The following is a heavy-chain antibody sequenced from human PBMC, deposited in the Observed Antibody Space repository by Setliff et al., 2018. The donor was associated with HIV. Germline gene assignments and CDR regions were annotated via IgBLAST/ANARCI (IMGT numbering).Heavy chain of an antibody. CDR2: IDHIGST. D-gene: IGHD3-16*01. CDR3: ARRAMWGDLDY. J-gene: IGHJ4*02. Sequence: SETLSLTCGVSGETFRGYKWSWIRQSPGKGLEWIGEIDHIGSTTYNPSLKTRITMSSDTSKRQFSLKLSSVTAADTATYYCARRAMWGDLDYWGQGALVTGSS. V-gene: IGHV4-34*01. CDR1: GETFRGYK.